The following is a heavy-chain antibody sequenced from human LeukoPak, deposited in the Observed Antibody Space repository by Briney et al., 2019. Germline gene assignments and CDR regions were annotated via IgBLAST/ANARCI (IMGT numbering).Heavy chain of an antibody. Sequence: GGSLRLSCTASGFTFSSYAMSWVRQAPGKGPEWVSTVTVSGGGTYYGDSVKGRFTISRDNSKNTLYLQMNSLRAEDTAVYYCAKRAARPAYYFDFWGQGTLVTISS. J-gene: IGHJ4*02. CDR3: AKRAARPAYYFDF. CDR2: VTVSGGGT. D-gene: IGHD6-6*01. CDR1: GFTFSSYA. V-gene: IGHV3-23*01.